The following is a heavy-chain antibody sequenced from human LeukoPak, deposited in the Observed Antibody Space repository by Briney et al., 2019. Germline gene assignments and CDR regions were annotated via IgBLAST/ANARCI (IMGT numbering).Heavy chain of an antibody. D-gene: IGHD3-10*01. CDR1: GGSFSGYY. CDR2: MKQDGGEK. J-gene: IGHJ6*04. V-gene: IGHV3-7*01. CDR3: ARDRGFGQADV. Sequence: ETLSLTCAVYGGSFSGYYWTWIRQAPGKGLEWVANMKQDGGEKYYVDSVKGRFTISRDNAKNSLYLQMNSLRAEDTAVYYCARDRGFGQADVWGKGTTVTVSS.